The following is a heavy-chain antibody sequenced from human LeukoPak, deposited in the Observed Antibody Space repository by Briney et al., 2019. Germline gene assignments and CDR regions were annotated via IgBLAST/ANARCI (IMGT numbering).Heavy chain of an antibody. CDR1: GYTFTSYG. D-gene: IGHD2-2*01. CDR2: ISAYNGNT. J-gene: IGHJ3*02. Sequence: WASVTVSCKASGYTFTSYGISWVRQAPGQGLEWMGWISAYNGNTNYAQKLQGRVTMTTDTSTSTAYMELRSLRSDDTAVYYCARDGRYCSSTSCYGYAFDIWGQGTMVTVSS. V-gene: IGHV1-18*01. CDR3: ARDGRYCSSTSCYGYAFDI.